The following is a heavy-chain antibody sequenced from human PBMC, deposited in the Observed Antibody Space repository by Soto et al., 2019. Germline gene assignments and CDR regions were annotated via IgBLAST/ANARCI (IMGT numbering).Heavy chain of an antibody. V-gene: IGHV3-30-3*01. CDR2: TSPDGVNE. CDR3: VRERSLAVSAPGY. CDR1: GFNVNSYT. J-gene: IGHJ4*02. D-gene: IGHD6-19*01. Sequence: VQLVESGGGVVQPGGSLRLSCAASGFNVNSYTMYWVRQAPGKGLEWVASTSPDGVNEYYADSAKGRFTIFRDISKNTLFVEMNSLRAEDSAMYFCVRERSLAVSAPGYWGQGTLVTVSS.